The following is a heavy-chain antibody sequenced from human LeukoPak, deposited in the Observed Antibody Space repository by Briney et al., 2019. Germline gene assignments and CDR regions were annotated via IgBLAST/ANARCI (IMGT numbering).Heavy chain of an antibody. CDR1: GFTFSSYW. D-gene: IGHD3-10*01. V-gene: IGHV3-74*01. J-gene: IGHJ4*02. Sequence: PGGSLRLSCAASGFTFSSYWMHWVRQASGKGLVWVSRINSDGGSTSYADPVNGRFDISRDNAKNTLYLQMNNLRVEDTAVYYCARDYYYGTGSSPYYWGQGTLVTVSS. CDR3: ARDYYYGTGSSPYY. CDR2: INSDGGST.